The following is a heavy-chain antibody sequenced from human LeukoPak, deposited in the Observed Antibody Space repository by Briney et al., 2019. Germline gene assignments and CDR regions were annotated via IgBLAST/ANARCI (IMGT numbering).Heavy chain of an antibody. CDR1: GFTFSSYA. Sequence: PGGSLRLSCAASGFTFSSYAMHWVRQAPGKGLEWVAVISYDGSNKYYADSVKGRFTISRDNSKNTLYLQMNSLRAEDTAVYYCAREGAHIVLVPAAMRSGFDYWGQGTLVTVSS. D-gene: IGHD2-2*01. V-gene: IGHV3-30*04. CDR2: ISYDGSNK. CDR3: AREGAHIVLVPAAMRSGFDY. J-gene: IGHJ4*02.